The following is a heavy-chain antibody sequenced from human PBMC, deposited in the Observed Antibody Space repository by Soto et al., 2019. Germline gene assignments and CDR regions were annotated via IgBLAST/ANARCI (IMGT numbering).Heavy chain of an antibody. Sequence: GGSLRLSCEVSGFSLSGYGMHWVRQAPGKGLEWVSSIISNSTYKYYADSVKGRFTISRDNAKNSLYLQMNSLRAEDTAIYYCARDRNPSLGIAAAGTSNWFAPWGQGTQVTVSS. D-gene: IGHD6-13*01. V-gene: IGHV3-21*01. CDR1: GFSLSGYG. J-gene: IGHJ5*02. CDR2: IISNSTYK. CDR3: ARDRNPSLGIAAAGTSNWFAP.